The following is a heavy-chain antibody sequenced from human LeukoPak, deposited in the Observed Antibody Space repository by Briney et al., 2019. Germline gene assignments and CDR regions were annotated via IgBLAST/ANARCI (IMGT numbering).Heavy chain of an antibody. D-gene: IGHD4-17*01. CDR2: IRYDGRNK. CDR1: GFTFSSYS. Sequence: GGSLRLSCAASGFTFSSYSMNWVRQAPGKGLEWVAFIRYDGRNKYYADSVKGRFTISRDNSKITLCLQMNSLRAEDTAVYYCAKEIWPTVTTPGHTHFDYWGQGTLVTVSS. J-gene: IGHJ4*02. CDR3: AKEIWPTVTTPGHTHFDY. V-gene: IGHV3-30*02.